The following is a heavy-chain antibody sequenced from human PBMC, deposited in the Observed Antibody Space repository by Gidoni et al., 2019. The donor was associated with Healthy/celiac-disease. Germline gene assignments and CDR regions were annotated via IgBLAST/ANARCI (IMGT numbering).Heavy chain of an antibody. CDR2: IRSKAYGGTT. CDR3: TRPLGYSYGYGLGYFDY. Sequence: EVQLVESGGGLVKPGRSLRLSCTASGFTFGDYAMSWFRQAPGKGLEWVGFIRSKAYGGTTEYAASVKGRFTISRDDSKSIAYLQMNSLKTEDTAVYYCTRPLGYSYGYGLGYFDYWGQGTLVTVSS. CDR1: GFTFGDYA. D-gene: IGHD5-18*01. V-gene: IGHV3-49*05. J-gene: IGHJ4*02.